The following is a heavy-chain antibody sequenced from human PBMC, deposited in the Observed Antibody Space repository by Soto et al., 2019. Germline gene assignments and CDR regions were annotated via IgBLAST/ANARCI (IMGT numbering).Heavy chain of an antibody. V-gene: IGHV3-30*18. CDR1: GFTFSSYG. CDR2: ISYDGSNK. D-gene: IGHD6-19*01. J-gene: IGHJ4*02. CDR3: AKANGIAVAGTLFDY. Sequence: QVQLVESGGGVVQPGRSLRLSCAASGFTFSSYGMHWVRQAPGKGLEWVAVISYDGSNKYYVDSVKGRFTISRDNSKNTLYLQMNRLRAEDTAVYYCAKANGIAVAGTLFDYWGQGTLVTVSS.